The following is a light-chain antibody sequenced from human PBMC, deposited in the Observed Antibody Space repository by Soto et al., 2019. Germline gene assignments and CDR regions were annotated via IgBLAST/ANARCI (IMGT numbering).Light chain of an antibody. CDR3: QQYHNSPPT. CDR2: GAS. Sequence: EIMLTQSPATLSLSPGERATLSCRASQSVSSSYLAWYQRKPGQAPRLLIYGASSRATGIPDRFSGGGSGTDFTLTISRLEPEDFAVYYCQQYHNSPPTFGQGTKVDIK. J-gene: IGKJ1*01. CDR1: QSVSSSY. V-gene: IGKV3-20*01.